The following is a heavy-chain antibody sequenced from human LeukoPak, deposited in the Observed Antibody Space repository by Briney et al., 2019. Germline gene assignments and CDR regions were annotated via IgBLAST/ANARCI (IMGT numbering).Heavy chain of an antibody. J-gene: IGHJ4*02. CDR2: INHSGST. CDR1: GGSFSGYY. V-gene: IGHV4-34*01. CDR3: ARGSTWLRRFDY. D-gene: IGHD5-12*01. Sequence: SEALSLTCAVYGGSFSGYYWSWIRQPPGKGLEWIGEINHSGSTNYNPSLKSRVTISVDTTKNQFSLELSSVTAADTAVYYCARGSTWLRRFDYWGQGTLVTVSS.